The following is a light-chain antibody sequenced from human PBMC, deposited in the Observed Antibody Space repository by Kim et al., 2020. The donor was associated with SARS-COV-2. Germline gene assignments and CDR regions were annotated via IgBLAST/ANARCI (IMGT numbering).Light chain of an antibody. Sequence: DIVMTQSPDSLAVSLGERATINCKSSQSVLYSSNNKNYLAWYQQKPGQPPKVLIYWASTRESGVPDRFSGSGSGTDFTLTISSLQAEDVAFYYCQQYYSTPETFGHGTKVEI. J-gene: IGKJ1*01. CDR2: WAS. V-gene: IGKV4-1*01. CDR1: QSVLYSSNNKNY. CDR3: QQYYSTPET.